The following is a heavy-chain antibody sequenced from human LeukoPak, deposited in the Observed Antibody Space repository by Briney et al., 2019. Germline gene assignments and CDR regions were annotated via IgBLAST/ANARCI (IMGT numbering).Heavy chain of an antibody. CDR3: ARLPLPGIAAADTYYYYYMDV. CDR1: GGSISSYY. D-gene: IGHD6-13*01. CDR2: IYYSGST. J-gene: IGHJ6*03. Sequence: SETLSLTCTVSGGSISSYYWSWIRQPPGKGLEWIGYIYYSGSTNYNPSLKSRVTISVDTSKNQFSLKLSSVTAADTAVYYCARLPLPGIAAADTYYYYYMDVWGKGTTVTISS. V-gene: IGHV4-59*01.